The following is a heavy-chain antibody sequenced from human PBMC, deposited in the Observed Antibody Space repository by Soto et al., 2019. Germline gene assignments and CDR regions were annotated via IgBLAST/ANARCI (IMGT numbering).Heavy chain of an antibody. CDR1: GGSLSSSSYY. J-gene: IGHJ4*02. V-gene: IGHV4-39*01. Sequence: PSETMSLTYTVSGGSLSSSSYYWGWIRQPPGKGLEWIGSIYYSGSTNYNPSLKSRVTISVDTSKNQFSLKLSSVTAADTAVYYCARHVTPYGDYDLDYFDYWGQGTLVTVSS. D-gene: IGHD4-17*01. CDR3: ARHVTPYGDYDLDYFDY. CDR2: IYYSGST.